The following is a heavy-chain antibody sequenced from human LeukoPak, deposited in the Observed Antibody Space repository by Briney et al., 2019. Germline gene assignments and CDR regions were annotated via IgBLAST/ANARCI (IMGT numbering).Heavy chain of an antibody. D-gene: IGHD3-3*01. J-gene: IGHJ3*02. CDR2: MNPNSGNT. V-gene: IGHV1-8*01. CDR3: ASPVFLNDAFDI. Sequence: ASVKLSCKASGYTFTTYDINWVRQAAGQGLEWMGWMNPNSGNTGYAQKFQGRVTMTRDRSMSTAYMELSSLRSEDTAMYYCASPVFLNDAFDIWGQGTMGTVSS. CDR1: GYTFTTYD.